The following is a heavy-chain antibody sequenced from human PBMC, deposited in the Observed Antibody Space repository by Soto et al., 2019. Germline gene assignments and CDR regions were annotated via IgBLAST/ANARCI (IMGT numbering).Heavy chain of an antibody. CDR2: IYSYSIT. CDR1: GFTVSSNY. D-gene: IGHD7-27*01. CDR3: ARANWGADDAFDL. J-gene: IGHJ3*01. Sequence: GGSLRLSCAASGFTVSSNYMTWVRQAPGKGLEWVSIIYSYSITYYADSLMDRFTISRDNSKNTLFLQMNSLRAEDTAVYYCARANWGADDAFDLWGRGTMVTV. V-gene: IGHV3-66*01.